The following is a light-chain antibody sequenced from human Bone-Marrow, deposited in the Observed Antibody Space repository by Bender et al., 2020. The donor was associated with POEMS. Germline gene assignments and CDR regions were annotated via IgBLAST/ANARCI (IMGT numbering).Light chain of an antibody. CDR1: LPKQY. Sequence: ELTQPPSVSVSPGQTARITCSGDALPKQYAFWYQQLPGTAPRLLIYTNNERPSGVPDRFSGSKSGTSASLAITGLQSDDEAIYFCVAWDASLNGWVFGGGTKLTVL. CDR3: VAWDASLNGWV. CDR2: TNN. V-gene: IGLV1-44*01. J-gene: IGLJ3*02.